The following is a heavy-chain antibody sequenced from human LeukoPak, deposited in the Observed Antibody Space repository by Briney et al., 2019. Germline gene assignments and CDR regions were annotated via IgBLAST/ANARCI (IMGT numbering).Heavy chain of an antibody. CDR1: GGSISRGGYF. Sequence: SETLSLTCTVSGGSISRGGYFWSWIRQHPGRGLEWIGYMHNSENADYNPSLKSRATISVDTSKNQISLKLNSVTAADTAIYYCARERSRLVDYWGQGTLVTVSS. J-gene: IGHJ4*02. CDR2: MHNSENA. D-gene: IGHD6-25*01. CDR3: ARERSRLVDY. V-gene: IGHV4-31*02.